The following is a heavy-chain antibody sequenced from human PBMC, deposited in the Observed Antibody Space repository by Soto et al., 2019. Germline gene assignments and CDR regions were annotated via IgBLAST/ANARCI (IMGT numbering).Heavy chain of an antibody. CDR1: GYTFSDYY. J-gene: IGHJ4*02. D-gene: IGHD3-3*01. CDR2: IDTSGTKI. V-gene: IGHV3-11*01. CDR3: ASHYEMWSGYLSLGDY. Sequence: QVQLVESGGDLVKPGGSLRLSCAASGYTFSDYYMSWIRQAPGKGLEWISYIDTSGTKIYYADSVKGRFTTTRDNAKNSLYLEMNSLRDEDTAVYYCASHYEMWSGYLSLGDYWGQGTLVTVSS.